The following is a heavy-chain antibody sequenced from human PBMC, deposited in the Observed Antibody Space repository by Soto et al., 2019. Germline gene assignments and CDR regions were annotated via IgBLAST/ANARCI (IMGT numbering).Heavy chain of an antibody. Sequence: SETLSLTCTVSSAPVSSSTYTWGWIRQPPGKGLEWIGSIYYGGSTYYNPSLNSRVTVSVDTSKNQFSLKMTSVTAADTAVYYCARLNGYSIRRSCHGHYAMDVWGQGNTVTVS. V-gene: IGHV4-39*01. D-gene: IGHD2-2*01. CDR1: SAPVSSSTYT. J-gene: IGHJ6*02. CDR3: ARLNGYSIRRSCHGHYAMDV. CDR2: IYYGGST.